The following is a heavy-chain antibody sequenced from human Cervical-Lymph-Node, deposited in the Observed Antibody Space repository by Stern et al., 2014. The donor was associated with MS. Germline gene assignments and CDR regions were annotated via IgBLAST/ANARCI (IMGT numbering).Heavy chain of an antibody. CDR1: GFSFSKYW. D-gene: IGHD5-18*01. CDR3: ARSPWSGYIQDV. Sequence: VQLVESGGGLVQPGGSLRLSCVASGFSFSKYWMHWVRQTPGKGLMWVSRINSDATTTTYADSVKGRFTISRDDAKNTVYLQMNSLRAEDTAVYYCARSPWSGYIQDVWGQGTTVTVSS. J-gene: IGHJ6*02. V-gene: IGHV3-74*02. CDR2: INSDATTT.